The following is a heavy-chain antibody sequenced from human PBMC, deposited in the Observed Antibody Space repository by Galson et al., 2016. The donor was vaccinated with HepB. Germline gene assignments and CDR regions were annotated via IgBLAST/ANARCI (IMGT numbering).Heavy chain of an antibody. V-gene: IGHV3-30*04. CDR1: GFTFSNYA. Sequence: SLRLSCAASGFTFSNYAMHWVRQAPGKGLEWVAVISYDGRNKYYPDSVKGRFTISRDNSKNPLYLQMNSLRAEDTAVYYCVRYNWRDNCFDPWGQGTLVTVSS. J-gene: IGHJ5*02. D-gene: IGHD1-1*01. CDR3: VRYNWRDNCFDP. CDR2: ISYDGRNK.